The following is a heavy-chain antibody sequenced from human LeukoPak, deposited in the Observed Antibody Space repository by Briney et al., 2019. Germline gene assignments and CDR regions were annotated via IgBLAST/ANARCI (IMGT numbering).Heavy chain of an antibody. CDR3: ARGRHIEATIYSFPHYYGMDV. Sequence: SETLSLTCAVYGGSFSGYYWSWIRQPPGKGLEWIGEINHSGSTNYNPSLKSRVTISVDTSKNQFSLKLCSVTAADTAVYYCARGRHIEATIYSFPHYYGMDVWGQGTTVTVSS. CDR1: GGSFSGYY. D-gene: IGHD5-12*01. CDR2: INHSGST. V-gene: IGHV4-34*01. J-gene: IGHJ6*02.